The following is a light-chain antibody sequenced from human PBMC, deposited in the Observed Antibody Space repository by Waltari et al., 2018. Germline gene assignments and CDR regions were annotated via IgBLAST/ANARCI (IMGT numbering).Light chain of an antibody. CDR3: CSYAGSNTWV. CDR2: EGT. Sequence: QSALTQPASVSGSPGQSITISCTGTRRDVVSYHLVSWYQQRPGKAPKLMIYEGTKRPTGVSNRFSGSKSGNTASLTMSGLQAEDEADYYCCSYAGSNTWVFGGGTKLTVL. V-gene: IGLV2-23*01. J-gene: IGLJ3*02. CDR1: RRDVVSYHL.